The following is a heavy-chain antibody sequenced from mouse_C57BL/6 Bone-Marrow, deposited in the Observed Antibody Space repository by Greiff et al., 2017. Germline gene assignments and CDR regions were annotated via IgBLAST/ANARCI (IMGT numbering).Heavy chain of an antibody. V-gene: IGHV5-4*01. CDR1: GFTFSSYA. CDR2: ISDGGSYT. Sequence: EVQVVESGGGLVKPGGSLKLSCAASGFTFSSYAMSWVRQTPEKRLEWVATISDGGSYTYYPDNVKGRFTISRDNAKNNLYLQMSHLKSEDTAMYYCARGYYDYDLDYWGQGTSVTVSS. J-gene: IGHJ4*01. CDR3: ARGYYDYDLDY. D-gene: IGHD2-4*01.